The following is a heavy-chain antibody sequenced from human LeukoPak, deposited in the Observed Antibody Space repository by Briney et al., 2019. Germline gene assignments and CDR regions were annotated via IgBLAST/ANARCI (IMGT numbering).Heavy chain of an antibody. Sequence: GGSLRLSCAASGFTFSSYWMSWVRQAPGKGLEWVANIKQDGSEKYYVDSVKGRFTISRDNAKNSLYLQMNSLRAEDTAVYYCARDYYDSSGYYYVWDYWGQGTLVTACS. V-gene: IGHV3-7*03. CDR1: GFTFSSYW. D-gene: IGHD3-22*01. CDR2: IKQDGSEK. CDR3: ARDYYDSSGYYYVWDY. J-gene: IGHJ4*02.